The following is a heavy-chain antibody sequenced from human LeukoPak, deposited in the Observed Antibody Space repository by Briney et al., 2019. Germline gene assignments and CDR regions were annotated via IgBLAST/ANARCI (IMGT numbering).Heavy chain of an antibody. V-gene: IGHV3-30*18. J-gene: IGHJ4*02. CDR2: ISYDGSNK. CDR1: GFTFSSYG. Sequence: GGSLRLSCAASGFTFSSYGMHWVRQAPGKGLEWVAVISYDGSNKYYADSVKGRFTISRDNSKNTLYLQINSLRAEDTAVYYCAKDSIGYCSSTSCHGGDYWGQGTLVTVSS. CDR3: AKDSIGYCSSTSCHGGDY. D-gene: IGHD2-2*01.